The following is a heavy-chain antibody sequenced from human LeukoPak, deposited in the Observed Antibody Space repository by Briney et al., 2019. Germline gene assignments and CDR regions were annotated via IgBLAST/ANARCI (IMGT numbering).Heavy chain of an antibody. CDR1: GYTFTGYY. V-gene: IGHV1-2*02. CDR3: ARARYGDYYYY. Sequence: ASVTVSCMASGYTFTGYYMHWVRQAPGQGLEWMGWINPNSGGTNYAQKFQGRVTMTRDTSISTAYMELSRLRSDHTAVYYCARARYGDYYYYWGQGTLVTVSS. CDR2: INPNSGGT. J-gene: IGHJ4*02. D-gene: IGHD4-17*01.